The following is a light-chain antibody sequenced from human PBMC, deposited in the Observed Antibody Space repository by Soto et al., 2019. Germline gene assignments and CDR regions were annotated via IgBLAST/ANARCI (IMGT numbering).Light chain of an antibody. CDR2: AAS. J-gene: IGKJ1*01. Sequence: DIQMTQSPSSLSASVGDRVTITCRASQGISIWLAWFQQKPEEAPKSLIYAASTLERGVPSRFSGSGSGTEFTLTISSLQPEDFATYYCQQLNNYPRTFGQGTKVDIK. CDR1: QGISIW. V-gene: IGKV1D-16*01. CDR3: QQLNNYPRT.